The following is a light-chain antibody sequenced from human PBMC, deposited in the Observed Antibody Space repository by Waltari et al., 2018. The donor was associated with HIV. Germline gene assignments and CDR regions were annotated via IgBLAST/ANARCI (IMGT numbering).Light chain of an antibody. V-gene: IGLV3-9*01. CDR3: QLWHGSTML. J-gene: IGLJ2*01. CDR2: RDN. Sequence: SYEVTQALSVSVALGQTARITCGGNNIGGHNVHWYQQKPGQAPVLLIFRDNNRPSGIPERFSGSNSGNTATLTISRAQGGDEADYYCQLWHGSTMLFGGGTKLTVL. CDR1: NIGGHN.